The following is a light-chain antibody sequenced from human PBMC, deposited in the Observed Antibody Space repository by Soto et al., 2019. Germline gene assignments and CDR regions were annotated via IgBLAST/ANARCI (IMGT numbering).Light chain of an antibody. CDR1: QSINSD. CDR3: QQSYSTTWT. V-gene: IGKV3D-15*01. CDR2: GAS. Sequence: EIVMTQSPATLSVSPGETTRLSCRASQSINSDVAWYQQKVGQTPRLLIHGASTRATGIAARFSGSGSGTEFTLTISSLQPEDFATYSCQQSYSTTWTFGQGTKVDIK. J-gene: IGKJ1*01.